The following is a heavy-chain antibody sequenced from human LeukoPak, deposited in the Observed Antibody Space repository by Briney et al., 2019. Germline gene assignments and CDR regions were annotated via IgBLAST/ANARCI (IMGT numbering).Heavy chain of an antibody. CDR2: ISGSASTT. J-gene: IGHJ4*02. CDR3: ARDTGSSSL. V-gene: IGHV3-48*03. Sequence: QTGGSLRLSCAASGFRFSSYEMNWVRQAPGKGLEWVSHISGSASTTYYADSVKGRFTISRDNAKNSLYLQMNSLRAEDTAVYYCARDTGSSSLWGQGTLVTVSS. D-gene: IGHD6-6*01. CDR1: GFRFSSYE.